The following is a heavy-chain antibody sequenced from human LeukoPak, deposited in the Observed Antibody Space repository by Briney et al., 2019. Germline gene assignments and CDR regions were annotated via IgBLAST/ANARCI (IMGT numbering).Heavy chain of an antibody. CDR1: GDTISTSDHY. D-gene: IGHD6-19*01. J-gene: IGHJ6*03. Sequence: SETLSLTCSVSGDTISTSDHYWGWIRQPPGKGLEWIGSIYHSGSTYYNPSLKSRVTISVDTSKNQFSLKLSSVTAADTAVYYCVVAGRYYYYMDVWGKGTTVTVSS. CDR3: VVAGRYYYYMDV. V-gene: IGHV4-39*07. CDR2: IYHSGST.